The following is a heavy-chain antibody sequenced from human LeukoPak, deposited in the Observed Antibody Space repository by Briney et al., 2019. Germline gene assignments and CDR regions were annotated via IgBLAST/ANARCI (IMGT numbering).Heavy chain of an antibody. V-gene: IGHV4-59*08. D-gene: IGHD6-6*01. CDR3: ARHRSYSSSSPFDY. CDR2: MYYTGST. CDR1: GGSISSLY. J-gene: IGHJ4*02. Sequence: SETLSLTCSVSGGSISSLYWSCIRQPPGKGLEWIGYMYYTGSTNYNPSRKSRATMFVDMSKNQFSLRLSSVTAADTAVYYCARHRSYSSSSPFDYWGQGTLVTVSS.